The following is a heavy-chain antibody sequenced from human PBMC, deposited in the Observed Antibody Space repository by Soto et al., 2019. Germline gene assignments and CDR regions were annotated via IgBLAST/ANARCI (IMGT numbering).Heavy chain of an antibody. CDR1: GGSISSSSYY. CDR3: ERGAMRYYYYYGMDV. D-gene: IGHD3-16*01. CDR2: IYYSGST. J-gene: IGHJ6*02. Sequence: PSETLSLTCTVSGGSISSSSYYWGWIRQPPGKGLEWIGSIYYSGSTYYNPSLKSRVTISVDTSKNQFSLKLSSVTAADTAVYYCERGAMRYYYYYGMDVWGQGTTVTVSS. V-gene: IGHV4-39*01.